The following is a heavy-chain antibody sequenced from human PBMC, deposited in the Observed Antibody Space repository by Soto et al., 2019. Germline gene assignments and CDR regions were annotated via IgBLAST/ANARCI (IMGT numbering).Heavy chain of an antibody. CDR1: GGSISSSSYY. V-gene: IGHV4-39*01. CDR2: IYYSGST. CDR3: AYGSSSAWIDK. J-gene: IGHJ4*02. Sequence: SETLSLTCTVSGGSISSSSYYWGWIRQPPGKGLEWIGGIYYSGSTYYNPSLKSRVTISVDTSYNKFFLRLNSVTAADTAVYFCAYGSSSAWIDKWGQGTLVTVSS. D-gene: IGHD6-25*01.